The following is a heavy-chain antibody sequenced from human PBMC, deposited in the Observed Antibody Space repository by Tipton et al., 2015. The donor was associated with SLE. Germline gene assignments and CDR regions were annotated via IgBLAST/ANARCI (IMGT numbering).Heavy chain of an antibody. Sequence: TLSLTCTVSGGSISSYYWSWIRQPPGKGLEWIGYIYYSGSTNYNPSLKSQVTISVDTSKNQFSLKLSSVTAADTAVYYCARSGTARIAGAGPAFDIWGQGTMVTVSS. CDR2: IYYSGST. CDR3: ARSGTARIAGAGPAFDI. J-gene: IGHJ3*02. V-gene: IGHV4-59*01. CDR1: GGSISSYY. D-gene: IGHD6-19*01.